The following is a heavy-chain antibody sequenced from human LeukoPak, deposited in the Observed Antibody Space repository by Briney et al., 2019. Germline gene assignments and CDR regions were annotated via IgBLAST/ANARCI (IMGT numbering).Heavy chain of an antibody. D-gene: IGHD3-22*01. J-gene: IGHJ2*01. CDR1: GGSISSYY. CDR3: ARAYYYDSSGYPSYWYFDL. CDR2: IYYSGST. Sequence: SETLSLTCTVSGGSISSYYRSWIRQPPGKGLEWIGYIYYSGSTNYNPSLKSRVTISVDTSKNQFSLKLSSVTAADTAVYYCARAYYYDSSGYPSYWYFDLWGRGTLVTVSS. V-gene: IGHV4-59*08.